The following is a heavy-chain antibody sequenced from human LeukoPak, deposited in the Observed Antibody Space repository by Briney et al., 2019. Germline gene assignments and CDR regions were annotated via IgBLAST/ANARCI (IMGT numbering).Heavy chain of an antibody. CDR3: ARVSRSSGSFTFDY. V-gene: IGHV3-7*01. CDR1: GFTFSSYA. J-gene: IGHJ4*02. CDR2: IKEDGSEK. D-gene: IGHD3-10*01. Sequence: PGGSLRLSCAASGFTFSSYAMSWVRQAPGKGLEWVANIKEDGSEKYYVDSVKGRLTISRDDAKNSLYLQMNSLRAEDTAVYYCARVSRSSGSFTFDYWGQGVLVTVSS.